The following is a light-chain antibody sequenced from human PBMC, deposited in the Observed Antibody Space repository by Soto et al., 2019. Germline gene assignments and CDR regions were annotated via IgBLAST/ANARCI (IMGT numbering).Light chain of an antibody. CDR3: SSYTSSSTLVV. Sequence: QSVLTQPASVSGSPGPSITISCTGTSSDVGGYNYVSWYQQHPGKAPKLMIYEVSNRPSGVSNRFSVSKSGNTASLTISGLQAADEAEYYCSSYTSSSTLVVFGGGTNVTVL. CDR1: SSDVGGYNY. V-gene: IGLV2-14*01. J-gene: IGLJ2*01. CDR2: EVS.